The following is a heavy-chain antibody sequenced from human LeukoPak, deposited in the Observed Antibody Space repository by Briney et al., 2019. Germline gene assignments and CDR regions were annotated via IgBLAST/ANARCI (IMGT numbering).Heavy chain of an antibody. CDR1: GGTFSSYA. CDR3: ARRNDSSGYAFDY. V-gene: IGHV1-69*13. CDR2: IIPIFGTA. Sequence: SVKVSCKASGGTFSSYAISWVRQAPGQGLEWMGGIIPIFGTANYAQKFQGRVTITADESTSTAYMELSSLRSEDTAVYYCARRNDSSGYAFDYWGQGTLVTVSS. J-gene: IGHJ4*02. D-gene: IGHD3-22*01.